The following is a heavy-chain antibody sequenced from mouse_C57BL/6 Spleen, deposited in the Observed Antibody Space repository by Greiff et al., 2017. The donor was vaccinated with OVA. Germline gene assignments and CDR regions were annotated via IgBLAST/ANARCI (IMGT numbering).Heavy chain of an antibody. CDR3: ATHDYDVPYAMDY. J-gene: IGHJ4*01. Sequence: QVQLQQSGAELMKPGASVKLSCKATGYTFTGYWIEWVKQRPGHGLEWIGEILPGSGSTNYTEKFKGKATFTADTSSNTAYMQLSSLTTEDSAIYYCATHDYDVPYAMDYWGQGTSVTVSS. V-gene: IGHV1-9*01. CDR1: GYTFTGYW. CDR2: ILPGSGST. D-gene: IGHD2-4*01.